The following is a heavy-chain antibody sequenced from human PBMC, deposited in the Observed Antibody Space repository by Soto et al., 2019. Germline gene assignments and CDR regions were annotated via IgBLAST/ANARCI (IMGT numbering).Heavy chain of an antibody. Sequence: AGPTLVNPTETLTLTCTVSGFSLTIPRLGVSWVRQPPGKALEWLAHIFSDDDKSYSTSLQSRLTISQDTSKSQVVLSMTNMGPADTATYYCARIHGKWFSDYYYSGMDVWGQGTTVTVYS. J-gene: IGHJ6*02. CDR2: IFSDDDK. CDR1: GFSLTIPRLG. V-gene: IGHV2-26*01. D-gene: IGHD2-8*01. CDR3: ARIHGKWFSDYYYSGMDV.